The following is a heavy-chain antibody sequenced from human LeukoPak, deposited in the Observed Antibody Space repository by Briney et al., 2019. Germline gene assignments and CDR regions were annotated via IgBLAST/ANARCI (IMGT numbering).Heavy chain of an antibody. CDR3: ARDDYGDYGAFDI. D-gene: IGHD4-17*01. CDR1: GGSISSYY. V-gene: IGHV4-59*12. J-gene: IGHJ3*02. CDR2: IYYSEST. Sequence: SETLSLTCTVSGGSISSYYWSWIRQPPGKGLEWIGYIYYSESTYYNPSLKSRVTISVDTSKNQFSLKLSSVTAADTAVYYCARDDYGDYGAFDIWGQGTMVTVPS.